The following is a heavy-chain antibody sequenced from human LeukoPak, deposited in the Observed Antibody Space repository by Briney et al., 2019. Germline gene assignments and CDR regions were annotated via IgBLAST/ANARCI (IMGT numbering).Heavy chain of an antibody. V-gene: IGHV3-23*01. CDR3: AKGHVDGEGYYYFDH. J-gene: IGHJ4*02. Sequence: GGSLRLSCAASGFPFSRYAMNGVREAPGEGLEGVSSISGTGGRTYDADSVKGPFTISRDNSKNTLYLQMNSPRAEDTAVYYCAKGHVDGEGYYYFDHWGQGTLVTVSS. CDR1: GFPFSRYA. CDR2: ISGTGGRT. D-gene: IGHD3-22*01.